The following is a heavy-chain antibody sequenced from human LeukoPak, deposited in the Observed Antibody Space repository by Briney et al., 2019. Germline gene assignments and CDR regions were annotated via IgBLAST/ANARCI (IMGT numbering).Heavy chain of an antibody. J-gene: IGHJ4*02. CDR1: GGSFSGYY. Sequence: SETLSLTCAVYGGSFSGYYWSWIRQPPGKGLEWIGEINHSGSTNYNPSLESRVTISVDTSKNQFSLKLSSVTAADTAVYYCARGNGYYYGRFDYWGQGTLVTVSS. CDR2: INHSGST. CDR3: ARGNGYYYGRFDY. D-gene: IGHD3-22*01. V-gene: IGHV4-34*01.